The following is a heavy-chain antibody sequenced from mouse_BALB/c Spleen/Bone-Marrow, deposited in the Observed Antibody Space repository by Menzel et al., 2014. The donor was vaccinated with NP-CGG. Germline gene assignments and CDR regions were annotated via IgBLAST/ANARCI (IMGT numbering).Heavy chain of an antibody. CDR2: INPSTGYT. J-gene: IGHJ3*01. CDR1: GYTFTSYW. CDR3: ARSNYPAWFAY. V-gene: IGHV1-7*01. Sequence: QVQLQQSGAELAKPGASVKMSCKASGYTFTSYWMHWVKQRPGQGLEWIGYINPSTGYTEYNQKFKDKATLTADKSSSTAYMQLSRLTAEDSAGFYCARSNYPAWFAYWGQGTLVTVSA. D-gene: IGHD2-5*01.